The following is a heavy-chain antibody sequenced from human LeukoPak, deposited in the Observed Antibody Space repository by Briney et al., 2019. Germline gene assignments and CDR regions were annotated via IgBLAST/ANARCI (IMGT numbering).Heavy chain of an antibody. CDR1: GGSFSGYY. D-gene: IGHD6-13*01. J-gene: IGHJ4*02. CDR3: ASKHSSSWYFDY. CDR2: INHSGST. V-gene: IGHV4-34*01. Sequence: SETLSLTCAVYGGSFSGYYWSWIRQPPGKGLEWIGEINHSGSTNYNPSLKSRVTISVDTSKNQFSLKLSSVTAADTAVYYCASKHSSSWYFDYWGQGTLVTVAS.